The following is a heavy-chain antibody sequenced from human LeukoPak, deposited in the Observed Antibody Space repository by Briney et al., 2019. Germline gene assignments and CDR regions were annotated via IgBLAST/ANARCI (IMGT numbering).Heavy chain of an antibody. CDR2: IYNSGST. CDR1: GGSSSSSSYY. Sequence: PSETLSLTCTVSGGSSSSSSYYWGWIRQPPGKGLEWIGSIYNSGSTYYNASLKSRVTISVDTSKNQFSLKLSSVTAADTAVYYCAREGVPAAVDYRGQGTLVTVSS. D-gene: IGHD2-2*01. J-gene: IGHJ4*02. CDR3: AREGVPAAVDY. V-gene: IGHV4-39*01.